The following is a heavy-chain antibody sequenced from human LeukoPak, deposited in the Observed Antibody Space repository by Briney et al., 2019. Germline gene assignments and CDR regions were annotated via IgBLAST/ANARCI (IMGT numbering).Heavy chain of an antibody. Sequence: SETLSLTCTVSGGSISSYYWSWIRQPPGKGLEWIGYIYTSGSTNYNRSLKSRVTISVKKSKTQFYLKLSSVTVADTAVYYCASHVLAPSPYSSSWYFDYWGQGTLVTVSS. J-gene: IGHJ4*02. CDR2: IYTSGST. V-gene: IGHV4-4*09. D-gene: IGHD6-13*01. CDR3: ASHVLAPSPYSSSWYFDY. CDR1: GGSISSYY.